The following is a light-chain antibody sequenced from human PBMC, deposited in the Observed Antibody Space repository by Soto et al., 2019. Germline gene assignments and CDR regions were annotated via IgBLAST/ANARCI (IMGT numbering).Light chain of an antibody. CDR2: LNSDGSH. J-gene: IGLJ2*01. Sequence: QLVLTQWPSASASLGASVKLTCTLSSGHSSYAIAWHQQQPEKGPRYLMKLNSDGSHSKGDGIPDRFSGSSSGAERYLTISSLQSEDEADYYCQNWGTGIVVFGAGTKLTVL. CDR3: QNWGTGIVV. V-gene: IGLV4-69*01. CDR1: SGHSSYA.